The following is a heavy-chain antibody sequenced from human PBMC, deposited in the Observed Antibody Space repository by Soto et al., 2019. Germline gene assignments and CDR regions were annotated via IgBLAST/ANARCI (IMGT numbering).Heavy chain of an antibody. CDR1: GFTFSSYG. J-gene: IGHJ4*02. D-gene: IGHD2-2*01. CDR2: IWYDGSNK. CDR3: AREPPYPAYCCSTSCYGDYFDY. Sequence: QVQLVESGGGVVQPGRSLRLSCAASGFTFSSYGMHWVRQAPGKGLEWVAVIWYDGSNKYYADSVKGRFTISRDNSKNTLYLQMNSLRGEDTAVYYCAREPPYPAYCCSTSCYGDYFDYWGQGTLVTVSS. V-gene: IGHV3-33*01.